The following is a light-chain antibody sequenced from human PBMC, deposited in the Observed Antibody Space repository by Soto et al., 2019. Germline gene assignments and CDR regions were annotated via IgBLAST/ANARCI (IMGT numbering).Light chain of an antibody. J-gene: IGLJ2*01. V-gene: IGLV2-8*01. Sequence: QSVLTQPPSASGSPGQSVTMSCTGTSSDVGGYDFVSWYQQHPGKAPKLLIYEVTKRPSGVPDRISASKSGNTASLTVSGLQAEDEADYYCSSYAGSNNVLFGGGTQLTVL. CDR2: EVT. CDR3: SSYAGSNNVL. CDR1: SSDVGGYDF.